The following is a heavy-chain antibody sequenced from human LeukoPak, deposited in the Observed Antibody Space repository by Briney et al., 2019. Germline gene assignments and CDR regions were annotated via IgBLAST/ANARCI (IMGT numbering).Heavy chain of an antibody. J-gene: IGHJ4*02. Sequence: GGSLRLSCAASGFTVSSNYMSWVRQAPGKGLEWVSVIYSGGSTYYADSVKGRFTISRDNSKNTLYLQMNSLRAEDTAVYYCARDDSGYDSPKGGWGQGTLVTVSS. CDR1: GFTVSSNY. D-gene: IGHD5-12*01. CDR3: ARDDSGYDSPKGG. V-gene: IGHV3-66*01. CDR2: IYSGGST.